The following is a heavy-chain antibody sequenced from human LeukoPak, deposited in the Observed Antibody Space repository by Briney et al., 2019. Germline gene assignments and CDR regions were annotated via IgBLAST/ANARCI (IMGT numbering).Heavy chain of an antibody. J-gene: IGHJ6*02. D-gene: IGHD3-22*01. V-gene: IGHV3-23*01. CDR1: GFTFNSYD. CDR2: ISLSTNGK. CDR3: ARGGGWLFGDYYGMDV. Sequence: GGSLRLSCAASGFTFNSYDMSWVRRAPGKGLEWVSSISLSTNGKTYADSVKGRFTISRDNSKNTLYLQMNSLRAEDTAVYYCARGGGWLFGDYYGMDVWGQGTTVTVSS.